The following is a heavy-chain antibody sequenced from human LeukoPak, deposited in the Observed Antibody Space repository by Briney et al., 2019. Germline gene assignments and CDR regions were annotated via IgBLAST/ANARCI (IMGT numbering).Heavy chain of an antibody. J-gene: IGHJ4*02. CDR2: ISAYNGNT. D-gene: IGHD3-3*01. Sequence: ASVKVSCKASGYTFTSYGISWVRQAPGQGLEWMGWISAYNGNTNYAQKLQGRVTMTTDTSTSTAYMELRSLRSDDTAVYYCARERRITIFGVGPYYFDYWGQGTLVTVSS. CDR1: GYTFTSYG. V-gene: IGHV1-18*01. CDR3: ARERRITIFGVGPYYFDY.